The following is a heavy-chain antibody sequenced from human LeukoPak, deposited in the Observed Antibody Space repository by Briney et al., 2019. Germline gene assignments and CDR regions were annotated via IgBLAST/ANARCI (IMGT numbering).Heavy chain of an antibody. CDR3: ARRSGVTPDY. J-gene: IGHJ4*02. D-gene: IGHD3-10*01. V-gene: IGHV3-23*01. Sequence: GGSLRLSCAASGFIFSYYPMTWARQAPGKGLEWVSAIGGDGRGTDYADSVKGRFTISRDNSKNTVYLQMNSLRLDDTALYYCARRSGVTPDYWGLGALVTVSS. CDR2: IGGDGRGT. CDR1: GFIFSYYP.